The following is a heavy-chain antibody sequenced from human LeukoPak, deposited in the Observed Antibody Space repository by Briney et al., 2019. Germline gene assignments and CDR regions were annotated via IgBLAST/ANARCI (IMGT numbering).Heavy chain of an antibody. D-gene: IGHD2-2*01. CDR3: ARDYCSSTSCLFDY. Sequence: SETLSLTCTVSGDSISRHYWSWIRQPPGKGLEWIGYIYYSGSTNYNPSLKSRVTISVDTSKNQFSLKLSSVTAADTAVYYCARDYCSSTSCLFDYWGQGTLVTVSS. V-gene: IGHV4-59*11. J-gene: IGHJ4*02. CDR2: IYYSGST. CDR1: GDSISRHY.